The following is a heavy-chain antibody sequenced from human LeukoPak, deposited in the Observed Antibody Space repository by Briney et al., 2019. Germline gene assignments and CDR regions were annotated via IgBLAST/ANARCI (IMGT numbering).Heavy chain of an antibody. Sequence: SETLSLTCSVSGGPINNYWSWIRQTPGKGLEWIGFIYYTGSTNYNPSLKSRVTMSVDTSKSQFSLKLTSVTAADTALYYCARGANRLDSWGRGTLVTVSS. D-gene: IGHD1-14*01. CDR1: GGPINNY. CDR3: ARGANRLDS. J-gene: IGHJ4*02. CDR2: IYYTGST. V-gene: IGHV4-59*12.